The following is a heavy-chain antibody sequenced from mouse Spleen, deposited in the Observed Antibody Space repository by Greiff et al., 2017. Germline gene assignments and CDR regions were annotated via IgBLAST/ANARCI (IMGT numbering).Heavy chain of an antibody. CDR3: ARDFWLLRFPSYWYFDV. CDR2: ISSGGGST. CDR1: GFTFSSYY. V-gene: IGHV5-12-1*01. J-gene: IGHJ1*01. D-gene: IGHD2-3*01. Sequence: EVQRVESGGGLVKLGGSLKLSCAASGFTFSSYYMSWVRQTPEKRLEWVATISSGGGSTYYPDSVKGRFTISRDNAKNTLYLQMSSLNSEDTAVYYCARDFWLLRFPSYWYFDVWGSGTTVTVSS.